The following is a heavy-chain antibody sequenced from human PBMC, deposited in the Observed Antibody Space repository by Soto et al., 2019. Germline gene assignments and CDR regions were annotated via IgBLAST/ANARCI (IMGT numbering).Heavy chain of an antibody. CDR1: GGSFSGYY. D-gene: IGHD1-26*01. V-gene: IGHV4-34*01. CDR3: ARLVGGTTMDY. Sequence: PSETLSLTCAVYGGSFSGYYWSWIRQPPGKGLEWIGEINHSGSTNYDPSLKSRVTISVDTSKNQFSLKLSAVTAADSAVYYCARLVGGTTMDYWGQGTMVTVSS. CDR2: INHSGST. J-gene: IGHJ4*02.